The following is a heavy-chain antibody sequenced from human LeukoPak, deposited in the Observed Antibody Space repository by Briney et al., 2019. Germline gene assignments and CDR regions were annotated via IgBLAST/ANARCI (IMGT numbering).Heavy chain of an antibody. CDR3: ARELPRYCSSTSCSPGGFDP. Sequence: GGSLRLFCAASVSTFSSYAMHWVREAPGKGREWVAVISYDGSNKYYADSVKGRFTISRDNSKNTLYLQMNSLRAEDTAVYYCARELPRYCSSTSCSPGGFDPWGQGTLVTVSS. CDR2: ISYDGSNK. D-gene: IGHD2-2*01. V-gene: IGHV3-30*04. J-gene: IGHJ5*02. CDR1: VSTFSSYA.